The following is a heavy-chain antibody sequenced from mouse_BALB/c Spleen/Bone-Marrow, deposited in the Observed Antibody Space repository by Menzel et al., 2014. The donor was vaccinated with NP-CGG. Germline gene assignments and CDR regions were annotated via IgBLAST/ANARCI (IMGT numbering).Heavy chain of an antibody. CDR1: GYAFTSYN. J-gene: IGHJ2*01. CDR2: IDPYSGGT. Sequence: EVQLQQSGPELVKPGASAKVSCKASGYAFTSYNMYWVKQSHGKSLEWMGYIDPYSGGTSYNQKFKVKATLTVDKSSSTAYVHLNSLTSEDSAVYYCARNLGYGYFDYWGQGTTLTVSS. D-gene: IGHD3-1*01. CDR3: ARNLGYGYFDY. V-gene: IGHV1S135*01.